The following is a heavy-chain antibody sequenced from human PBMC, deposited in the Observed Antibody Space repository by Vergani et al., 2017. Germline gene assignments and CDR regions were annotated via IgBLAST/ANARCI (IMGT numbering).Heavy chain of an antibody. CDR2: MNPNSGNT. J-gene: IGHJ4*02. CDR3: ARGGVVVVAATQSFDY. CDR1: GYTFTSYD. D-gene: IGHD2-15*01. V-gene: IGHV1-8*01. Sequence: QVQLVQSGAEVKKPGASVKVSCKASGYTFTSYDINWVRQATGQGLEWMGWMNPNSGNTGYAQKFQGRVTMTRNTSLSTAYMELSSLRSEDTAVYYCARGGVVVVAATQSFDYWGQGTLVTVSS.